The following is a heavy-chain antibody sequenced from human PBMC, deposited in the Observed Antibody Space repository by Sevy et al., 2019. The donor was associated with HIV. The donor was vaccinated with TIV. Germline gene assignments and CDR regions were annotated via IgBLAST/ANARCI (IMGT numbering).Heavy chain of an antibody. Sequence: GGSLRLSCAASGFTFSNAWMSWVRQAPGKGLEWVGRIKSKTDGGTTDYAAPVKGRFTISRDDSKNTLYLQMNSLKIEDTAVYYCTTEITMLVVVIKGNYWGQGTLVTVSS. CDR3: TTEITMLVVVIKGNY. V-gene: IGHV3-15*01. CDR2: IKSKTDGGTT. J-gene: IGHJ4*02. CDR1: GFTFSNAW. D-gene: IGHD3-22*01.